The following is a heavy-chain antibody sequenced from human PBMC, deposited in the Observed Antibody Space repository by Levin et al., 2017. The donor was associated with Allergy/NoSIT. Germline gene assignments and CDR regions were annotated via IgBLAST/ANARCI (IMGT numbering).Heavy chain of an antibody. J-gene: IGHJ4*02. CDR2: IYYDGAT. V-gene: IGHV4-59*01. D-gene: IGHD4-23*01. CDR1: GASISGSY. Sequence: TTSETLSLTCTVSGASISGSYWSWIRQPPGKGLEYIGYIYYDGATNSNPSLKSRVAISVDTSKNQFSLKVSSVTAADTAVYYCAKFGHSSLDFWGQGILVTVSS. CDR3: AKFGHSSLDF.